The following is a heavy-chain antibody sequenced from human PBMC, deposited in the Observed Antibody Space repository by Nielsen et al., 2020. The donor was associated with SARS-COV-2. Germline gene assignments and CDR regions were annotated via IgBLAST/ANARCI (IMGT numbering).Heavy chain of an antibody. CDR1: GLIFSSSW. Sequence: GESLKISCAASGLIFSSSWMVWVRQAPGKGLEWVANINEDGSVVNYADSVKGRFTISRDNVKNSLYLQLSSLSAEDTAVYYCARSPFHRSSWYGMDVWGQGTTVTVSS. V-gene: IGHV3-7*02. D-gene: IGHD6-13*01. J-gene: IGHJ6*02. CDR3: ARSPFHRSSWYGMDV. CDR2: INEDGSVV.